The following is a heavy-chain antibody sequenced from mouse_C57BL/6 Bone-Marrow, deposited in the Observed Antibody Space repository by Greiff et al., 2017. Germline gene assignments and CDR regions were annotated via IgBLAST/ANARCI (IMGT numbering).Heavy chain of an antibody. CDR1: GYAFSSSW. Sequence: QVQLQQSGPELVKPGASVKISCKASGYAFSSSWMNWVQQRPGKGLEWIGRIYPGDGDTNYNGKFKGKATLTADKSSSTAYMQLSSLTSEDSAVYFCARRGSSPFYAMDYWGQGTSVTVSS. CDR3: ARRGSSPFYAMDY. J-gene: IGHJ4*01. D-gene: IGHD1-1*01. CDR2: IYPGDGDT. V-gene: IGHV1-82*01.